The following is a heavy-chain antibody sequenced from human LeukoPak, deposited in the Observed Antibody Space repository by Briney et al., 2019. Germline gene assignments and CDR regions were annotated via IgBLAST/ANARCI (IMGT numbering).Heavy chain of an antibody. D-gene: IGHD5-18*01. CDR1: GFTISDYA. J-gene: IGHJ4*01. CDR3: ARESGHTYDYCDY. Sequence: GGSLRLSCAASGFTISDYAMIWVRQAPGKGLEWVSAISGSAGTTYYADSVKGRFTISRVNSKNTLYLQMNSLRVEDTAVYYCARESGHTYDYCDYWGRGTLVTVSS. CDR2: ISGSAGTT. V-gene: IGHV3-23*01.